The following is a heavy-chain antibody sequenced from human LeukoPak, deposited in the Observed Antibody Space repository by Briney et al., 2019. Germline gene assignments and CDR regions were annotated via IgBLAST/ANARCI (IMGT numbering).Heavy chain of an antibody. CDR2: IDPSDSYT. J-gene: IGHJ4*02. Sequence: GESLRISCKGSGHSFTSYWISWVRQMPGKGLEWMGRIDPSDSYTNYSPSFQGHVTISADRSISTAYLQWSSLKASDTAMYYCARRESYYGSGTSINYFDYWGQGTLVTVSS. V-gene: IGHV5-10-1*01. D-gene: IGHD3-10*01. CDR1: GHSFTSYW. CDR3: ARRESYYGSGTSINYFDY.